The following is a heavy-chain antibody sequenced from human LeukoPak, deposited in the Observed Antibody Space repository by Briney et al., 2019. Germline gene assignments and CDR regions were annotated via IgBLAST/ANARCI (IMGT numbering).Heavy chain of an antibody. CDR2: IYYRGST. CDR3: ASESITMVRGVVY. J-gene: IGHJ4*02. CDR1: GGSISSLY. D-gene: IGHD3-10*01. V-gene: IGHV4-59*06. Sequence: SETLSLTCTVSGGSISSLYWSWIRQHPGKGLEWIGYIYYRGSTYYNPSLKSRVTISVDTSKNQFSLKLSSVTAADTAVYYCASESITMVRGVVYWGQGTLVTVSS.